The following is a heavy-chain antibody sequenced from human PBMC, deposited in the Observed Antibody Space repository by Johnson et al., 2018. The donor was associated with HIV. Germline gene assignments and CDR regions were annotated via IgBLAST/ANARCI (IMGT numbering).Heavy chain of an antibody. D-gene: IGHD3-22*01. J-gene: IGHJ3*02. CDR2: ISYDGDNI. Sequence: VQLVESGGGLVQPWGSLRLSCAASAFTVSDNYLSWVRQAPGKGLEWVAVISYDGDNIYYADSVKGRFTISRDNSKNTLYLQMNSLRVADTAVYYCAREGVVGVKDGFIWGQGTMVTVSS. CDR1: AFTVSDNY. V-gene: IGHV3-30*03. CDR3: AREGVVGVKDGFI.